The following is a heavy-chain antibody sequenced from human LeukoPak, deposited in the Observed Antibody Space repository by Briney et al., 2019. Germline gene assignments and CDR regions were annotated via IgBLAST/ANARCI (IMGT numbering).Heavy chain of an antibody. D-gene: IGHD6-13*01. CDR3: ARDPGIAAALDY. CDR2: IYHSGST. Sequence: TLSLTCTVSGGSISSGGYYWSWIRQPPGKGLEWIGYIYHSGSTYYNPSLKSRVTISVDRSKNQFSLKLSSVTAADTAVYYCARDPGIAAALDYWGQGTLVTVSS. V-gene: IGHV4-30-2*01. J-gene: IGHJ4*02. CDR1: GGSISSGGYY.